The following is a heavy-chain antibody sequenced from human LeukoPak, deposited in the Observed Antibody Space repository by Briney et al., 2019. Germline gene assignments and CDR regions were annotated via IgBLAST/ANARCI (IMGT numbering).Heavy chain of an antibody. Sequence: ASVKVSCKASGYTITNNYMHWVRQAPGQGLEWMGVINPSGTGTNYAQKLQGRVTMTTDTSTSTAYMELRSLRSDDTAVYYCARDRNPPMVRGPFDPWGQGTLVTVSS. J-gene: IGHJ5*02. CDR2: INPSGTGT. D-gene: IGHD3-10*01. V-gene: IGHV1-46*01. CDR3: ARDRNPPMVRGPFDP. CDR1: GYTITNNY.